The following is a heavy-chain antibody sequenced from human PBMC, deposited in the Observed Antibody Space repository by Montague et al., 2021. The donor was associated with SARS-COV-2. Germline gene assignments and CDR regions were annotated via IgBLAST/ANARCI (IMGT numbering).Heavy chain of an antibody. V-gene: IGHV4-31*11. D-gene: IGHD2-15*01. Sequence: TLSLTCVVSGDSISTDNWWTWVRLPPGKGQEWIGYIYYSGSTYYNPSLKSRVTISVDTSKNQFSLKLSSVTAADTAVYYCARLTAGYCSGGSCYWGTGFDYWGQGTLVTVSS. CDR2: IYYSGST. CDR1: GDSISTDNW. J-gene: IGHJ4*02. CDR3: ARLTAGYCSGGSCYWGTGFDY.